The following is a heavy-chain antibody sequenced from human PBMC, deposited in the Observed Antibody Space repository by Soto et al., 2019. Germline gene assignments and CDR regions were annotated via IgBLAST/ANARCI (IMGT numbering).Heavy chain of an antibody. V-gene: IGHV4-4*02. CDR1: GGSISSSNW. CDR2: IYHSGST. J-gene: IGHJ4*02. D-gene: IGHD3-10*01. CDR3: ASLTMVRGASIPYYFDY. Sequence: PSETLSLTCAVSGGSISSSNWWSWVRQPPGKGLEWIGEIYHSGSTNYNPSLKSRVTISVDKSKNQFSLKLSSVTAADTAVHYCASLTMVRGASIPYYFDYWGQGTLVTVSS.